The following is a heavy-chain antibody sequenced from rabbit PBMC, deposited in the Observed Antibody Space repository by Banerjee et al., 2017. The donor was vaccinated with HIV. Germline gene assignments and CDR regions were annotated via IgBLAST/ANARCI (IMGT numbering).Heavy chain of an antibody. Sequence: QSLEESGGDLVQPGGSLALTCKASGFDFSSNGMCWVRQAPGKGLEWIACIYAGSGGSTYYASWAKGRFTISKTSSTTVTLQMTSLTAADTATYFCARGWSDSSYYDPNYFNLWGQGTLVTVS. CDR3: ARGWSDSSYYDPNYFNL. D-gene: IGHD8-1*01. CDR1: GFDFSSNG. CDR2: IYAGSGGST. V-gene: IGHV1S40*01. J-gene: IGHJ4*01.